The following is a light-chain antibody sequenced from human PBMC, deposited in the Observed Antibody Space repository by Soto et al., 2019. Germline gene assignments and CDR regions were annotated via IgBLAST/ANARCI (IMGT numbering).Light chain of an antibody. CDR3: HQRSNWPLT. V-gene: IGKV3-11*01. CDR1: QTIGSY. CDR2: DTS. J-gene: IGKJ4*01. Sequence: EIVLTQFPATLSLSPGERATLSCRASQTIGSYLAWYQHKPGQAPRLLIYDTSNRATGIPARFSGSGSGTDFTLTISSLEPEDFAVYYCHQRSNWPLTFGGGTKVDIK.